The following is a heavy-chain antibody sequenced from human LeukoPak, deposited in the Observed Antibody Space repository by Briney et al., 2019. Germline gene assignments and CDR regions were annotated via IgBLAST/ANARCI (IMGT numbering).Heavy chain of an antibody. D-gene: IGHD6-6*01. V-gene: IGHV4-34*01. CDR2: INHSGST. Sequence: SETLSLTCAVYGGSFSGYYWSWIRQPPGKGLEWIGEINHSGSTNYNPSLKSRVTISVDTSKNQFSLKLSSVTAADTAVHYCARDLSRRYGMDVWGQGTTVTVSS. CDR1: GGSFSGYY. J-gene: IGHJ6*02. CDR3: ARDLSRRYGMDV.